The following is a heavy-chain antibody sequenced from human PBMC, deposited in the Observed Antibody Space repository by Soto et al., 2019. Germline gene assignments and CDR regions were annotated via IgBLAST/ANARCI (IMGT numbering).Heavy chain of an antibody. CDR3: STERTRIATTDVFDY. J-gene: IGHJ4*01. Sequence: QVQLVESGGGVVQPGRSLRLSCAASGFTFSSYGMHWVRQAPGKGLEWVALISYDGSNKDYADSVKGRFTISRDNSENTLYLQMNSLRREDTAAYYCSTERTRIATTDVFDYWGHGTLVNVSS. D-gene: IGHD6-13*01. CDR1: GFTFSSYG. CDR2: ISYDGSNK. V-gene: IGHV3-30-3*01.